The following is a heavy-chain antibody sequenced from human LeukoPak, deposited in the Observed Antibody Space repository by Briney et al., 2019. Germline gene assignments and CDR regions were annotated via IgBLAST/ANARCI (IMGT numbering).Heavy chain of an antibody. V-gene: IGHV4-34*01. Sequence: RASETLSLTCAVYGGSFSGYYWSWIRQPPGKGLEWIGEINHSGSTNYNPSLKSRVTISVDTSKNQFSLKLSSVTAADTAVYYCARQPGGYYDSSGYYGIFDYWGRGTLVTVSS. J-gene: IGHJ4*02. CDR3: ARQPGGYYDSSGYYGIFDY. D-gene: IGHD3-22*01. CDR2: INHSGST. CDR1: GGSFSGYY.